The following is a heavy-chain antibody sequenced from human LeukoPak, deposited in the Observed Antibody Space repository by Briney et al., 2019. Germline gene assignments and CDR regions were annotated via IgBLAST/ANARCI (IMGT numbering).Heavy chain of an antibody. J-gene: IGHJ4*02. V-gene: IGHV1-69*06. D-gene: IGHD5-12*01. CDR2: IIPIFGTA. CDR3: ARDDGRGYGGYDYFLDY. Sequence: SVKVSCKASGGTFSSYAISWVRQAPGQGLEWMGGIIPIFGTANYAQKFQGRVTITADKSTSTAYMELSSLRSEDTAVYYCARDDGRGYGGYDYFLDYWGQGTLVTVSS. CDR1: GGTFSSYA.